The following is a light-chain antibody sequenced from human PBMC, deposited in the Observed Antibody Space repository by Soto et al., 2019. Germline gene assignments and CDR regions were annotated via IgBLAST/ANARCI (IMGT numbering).Light chain of an antibody. CDR2: GAS. J-gene: IGKJ1*01. CDR3: QQYSSWLWT. Sequence: IVMTQSPAALSVSPGERATLSCRASQSVGTKLAWYQQTRGQAPRLLIYGASNRATGVPARFSGSVSGTEFTLTISSLQSEDFAVYYCQQYSSWLWTFGQGTKWIS. V-gene: IGKV3-15*01. CDR1: QSVGTK.